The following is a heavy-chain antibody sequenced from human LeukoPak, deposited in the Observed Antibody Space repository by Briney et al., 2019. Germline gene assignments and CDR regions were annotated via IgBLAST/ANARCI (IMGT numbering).Heavy chain of an antibody. CDR2: IYYSGST. CDR1: GGSISSGGYY. CDR3: ARFLWFGESYPPYYYGMDV. J-gene: IGHJ6*02. V-gene: IGHV4-31*03. Sequence: SETLSLTCSVSGGSISSGGYYWSWIRQHPGKGLEWIGYIYYSGSTYYNPSLKSRVTISVDTSKNQFSLKLSSVTAADTAVYYCARFLWFGESYPPYYYGMDVWGQGTTVTVSS. D-gene: IGHD3-10*01.